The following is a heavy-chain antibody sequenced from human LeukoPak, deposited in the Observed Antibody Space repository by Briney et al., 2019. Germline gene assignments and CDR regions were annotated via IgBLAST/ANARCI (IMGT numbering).Heavy chain of an antibody. CDR3: TKGDGGSYPIDY. CDR1: GFTFSKCG. Sequence: GASLRLSCAASGFTFSKCGMSWVRQAPGKGLEWVSTVNENGRNTHYADSVKGRFTISRDNSQNTRLLQMNSLRADDTALYYCTKGDGGSYPIDYWGQETLVIVSS. J-gene: IGHJ4*02. CDR2: VNENGRNT. V-gene: IGHV3-23*01. D-gene: IGHD6-19*01.